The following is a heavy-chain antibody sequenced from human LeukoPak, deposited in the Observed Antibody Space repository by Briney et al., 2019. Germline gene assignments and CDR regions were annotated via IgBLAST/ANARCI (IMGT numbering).Heavy chain of an antibody. CDR1: GGSFSGYY. D-gene: IGHD6-6*01. CDR2: INHSGST. V-gene: IGHV4-34*01. Sequence: PSETLSLTCAVYGGSFSGYYWSWIRQPPGKGLEWIEEINHSGSTNYNPSLKSRVTISVDTSKNQFSLKLSSVTAADTAVYYCARGPSIAARPRFDYWGQGTLVTVSS. J-gene: IGHJ4*02. CDR3: ARGPSIAARPRFDY.